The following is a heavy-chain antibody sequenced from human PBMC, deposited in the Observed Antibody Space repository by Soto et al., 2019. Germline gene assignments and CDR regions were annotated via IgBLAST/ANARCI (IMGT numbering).Heavy chain of an antibody. Sequence: QVQLVESGGGVVQPGMSLRLSCTASGFTFTNYAMHWVRQSPDRGLEWVAIVSYDGSKTYYADFVKGRFTISRDNSKNTLYLQMNTRNAEDTAVYFCARDGGIQMWSPYYFDYWAQGNLVTVSS. CDR2: VSYDGSKT. V-gene: IGHV3-30*03. CDR1: GFTFTNYA. CDR3: ARDGGIQMWSPYYFDY. D-gene: IGHD2-21*01. J-gene: IGHJ4*02.